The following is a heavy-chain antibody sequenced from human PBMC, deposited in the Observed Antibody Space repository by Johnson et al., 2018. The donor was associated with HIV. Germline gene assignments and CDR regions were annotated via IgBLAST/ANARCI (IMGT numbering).Heavy chain of an antibody. CDR3: AQEGSSGWYHGLDAFDI. CDR1: GFTFSSYA. V-gene: IGHV3-23*04. Sequence: VQLVESGGGLVQPGGSLRLSCAASGFTFSSYALSWVRQAPGKGLQWVSAISGSGDSTYYADYVKCRFTISKDNSKNTLYLQMNSLRAEDTAVYYCAQEGSSGWYHGLDAFDIWGQGAMVTVSS. CDR2: ISGSGDST. D-gene: IGHD6-19*01. J-gene: IGHJ3*02.